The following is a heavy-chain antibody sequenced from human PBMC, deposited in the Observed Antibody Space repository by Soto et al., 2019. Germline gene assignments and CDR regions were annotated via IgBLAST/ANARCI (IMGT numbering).Heavy chain of an antibody. CDR1: GFTFSNYG. CDR2: ISYDGSNK. Sequence: PGGSLRLSCAASGFTFSNYGMHWVRQAPGKGLEWVAVISYDGSNKYYADSVKGRFTISRDNSKNTLYLQMNSLRAEDTAVYYCAKEGIAAAGDAFDIWRQGTMVTVSS. CDR3: AKEGIAAAGDAFDI. V-gene: IGHV3-30*18. J-gene: IGHJ3*02. D-gene: IGHD6-13*01.